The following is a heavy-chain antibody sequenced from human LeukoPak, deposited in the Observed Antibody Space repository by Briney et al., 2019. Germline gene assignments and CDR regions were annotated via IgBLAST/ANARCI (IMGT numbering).Heavy chain of an antibody. V-gene: IGHV4-4*07. CDR2: IYTSGST. J-gene: IGHJ5*02. D-gene: IGHD2-2*01. Sequence: KSSETLSLTCTVSGGSISSYYWSWIRQPAGKGLEWIGRIYTSGSTNYSPSLKSRVTMSVDTSKNQFSLKLSSVTAADTAVYYCARTNKLRTVMYQYNWFDPWGQGTLVTVSS. CDR3: ARTNKLRTVMYQYNWFDP. CDR1: GGSISSYY.